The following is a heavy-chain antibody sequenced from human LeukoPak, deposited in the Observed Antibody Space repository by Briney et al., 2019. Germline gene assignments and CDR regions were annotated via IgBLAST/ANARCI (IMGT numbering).Heavy chain of an antibody. CDR1: GFTFTSYA. V-gene: IGHV1-58*02. D-gene: IGHD1-26*01. CDR2: IVVGSGNT. CDR3: AAPKRIVGAVGDAFDI. J-gene: IGHJ3*02. Sequence: ASVKVSCKASGFTFTSYAMQWVRQARGQRLEWIGWIVVGSGNTNYAQKFQERVTITRDMSTSTAYMELSSLRSEDTAVYYCAAPKRIVGAVGDAFDIWGQGTMVTVSS.